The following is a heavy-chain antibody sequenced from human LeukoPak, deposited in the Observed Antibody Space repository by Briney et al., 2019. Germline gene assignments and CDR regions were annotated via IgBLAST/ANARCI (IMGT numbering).Heavy chain of an antibody. CDR2: INQYESEK. V-gene: IGHV3-7*01. Sequence: PGGSLRLSCAASGFTFSSYWMTWVRQAPGKGLEWVANINQYESEKYYVDSVTGRFTISRDNAKNSLYLQMNSLRAEDTAVYYCARDLRGRVDYWGQGTLVTVSS. CDR3: ARDLRGRVDY. CDR1: GFTFSSYW. D-gene: IGHD3-10*01. J-gene: IGHJ4*02.